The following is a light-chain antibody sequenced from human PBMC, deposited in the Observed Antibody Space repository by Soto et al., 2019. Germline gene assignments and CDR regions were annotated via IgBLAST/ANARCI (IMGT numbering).Light chain of an antibody. CDR3: QRSYWPLA. Sequence: EIVLTQSPATLSLSPGERATLSCRASQSISSHLTWYQQKPGQAPRLLIYDASNRATDIPARFSGSGSGTDFTLTISSLEPEGFAVYYCQRSYWPLAFGGGTKVEIK. J-gene: IGKJ4*01. CDR1: QSISSH. CDR2: DAS. V-gene: IGKV3-11*01.